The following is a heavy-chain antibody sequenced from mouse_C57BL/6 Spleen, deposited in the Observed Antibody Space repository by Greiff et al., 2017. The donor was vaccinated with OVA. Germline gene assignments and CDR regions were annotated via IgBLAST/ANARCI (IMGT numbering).Heavy chain of an antibody. CDR3: ARHEGGNFAY. V-gene: IGHV5-9*01. D-gene: IGHD2-1*01. Sequence: EVKLVESGGGLVKPGGSLKLSCAASGFTFSSYTMSWVRQTPEKRLEWVATISGGGGNTYYPDSVKGRFTISRDNAKNTLYLQMSSLRSEDTALYYCARHEGGNFAYWGQGTLVTVSA. CDR1: GFTFSSYT. CDR2: ISGGGGNT. J-gene: IGHJ3*01.